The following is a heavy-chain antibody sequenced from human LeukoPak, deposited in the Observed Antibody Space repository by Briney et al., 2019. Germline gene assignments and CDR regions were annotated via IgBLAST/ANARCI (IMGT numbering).Heavy chain of an antibody. CDR3: ARGIDCGSDCYSSFDY. CDR2: IYSGGST. D-gene: IGHD2-21*02. J-gene: IGHJ4*01. Sequence: GGSLRLSCAASGFTVSSNSMSWVRQAPGKGLEWVPVIYSGGSTYYADSVKGRFTISRDNSKNTLYLQMNSLRAEDTPVYYCARGIDCGSDCYSSFDYWGHGTLVTVSS. V-gene: IGHV3-66*01. CDR1: GFTVSSNS.